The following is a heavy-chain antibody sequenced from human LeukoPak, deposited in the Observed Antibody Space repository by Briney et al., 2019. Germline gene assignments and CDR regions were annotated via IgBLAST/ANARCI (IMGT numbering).Heavy chain of an antibody. D-gene: IGHD4-17*01. CDR1: GFTFSSYS. CDR2: ISSSSSYI. V-gene: IGHV3-21*01. Sequence: PGGSLRLSCAASGFTFSSYSMNWVRQAPGKGLEWVSSISSSSSYIYYADSVKGRFTISRDNAKNSLYLRMNSLRAEDTAVYYCASPYGDYTRAAAWGQGTLVTVSS. J-gene: IGHJ5*02. CDR3: ASPYGDYTRAAA.